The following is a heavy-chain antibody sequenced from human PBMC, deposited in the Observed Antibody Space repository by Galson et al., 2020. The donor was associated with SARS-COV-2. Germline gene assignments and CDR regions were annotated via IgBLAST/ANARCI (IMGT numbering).Heavy chain of an antibody. J-gene: IGHJ6*02. CDR3: AKGPPVAGYCSGGSCYSRYGMDV. CDR1: GFTFSSYA. Sequence: GESLKISCAASGFTFSSYAMSWVRQAPGKGLEWVSAISGSGGSTYYADPVKGRFTISRDNSKNTLYLQMNSLRAEDTAVYYCAKGPPVAGYCSGGSCYSRYGMDVWGQGTTVTVSS. CDR2: ISGSGGST. D-gene: IGHD2-15*01. V-gene: IGHV3-23*01.